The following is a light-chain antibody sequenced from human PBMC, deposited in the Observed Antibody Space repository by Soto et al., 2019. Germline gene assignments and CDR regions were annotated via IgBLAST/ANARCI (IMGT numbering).Light chain of an antibody. Sequence: DIQMTQSPSSLSASVGDRVTITCRASQSISSYLNWYQQKPGKAPKLLIYAASSLQSGVPSRFSGSGSGTDFTLTISSLQPEDFATYYCQQFSNYLYTFGQGTKLEIK. CDR3: QQFSNYLYT. V-gene: IGKV1-39*01. CDR1: QSISSY. CDR2: AAS. J-gene: IGKJ2*01.